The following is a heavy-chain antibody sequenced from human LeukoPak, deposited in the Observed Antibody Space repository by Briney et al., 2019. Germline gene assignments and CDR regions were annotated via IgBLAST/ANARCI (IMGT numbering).Heavy chain of an antibody. CDR2: IIPIFGTA. J-gene: IGHJ4*02. V-gene: IGHV1-69*01. D-gene: IGHD5-12*01. Sequence: SVKVSCKASGGSFRTYAFSWVRQAPGQGLEWMGGIIPIFGTANYAQKFQGRVTITADESTSTAYMELSSLRSEDTAVYYCAREGDSGYRPYFDYWGQGTLVTVSS. CDR3: AREGDSGYRPYFDY. CDR1: GGSFRTYA.